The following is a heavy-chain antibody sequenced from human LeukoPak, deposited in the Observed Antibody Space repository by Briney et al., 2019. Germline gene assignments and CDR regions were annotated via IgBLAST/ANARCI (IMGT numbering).Heavy chain of an antibody. V-gene: IGHV3-30-3*01. D-gene: IGHD6-13*01. CDR3: ARDLKPAAGLDF. J-gene: IGHJ4*02. Sequence: GRSLRLSCAASGFAFSSYAMYWVRQAPGKGLEWVAVISYDESNKYYADSLEGRFTISRDNSKNTLYLQMNRLRAEDTAVYYCARDLKPAAGLDFWGQGTLVTVSP. CDR2: ISYDESNK. CDR1: GFAFSSYA.